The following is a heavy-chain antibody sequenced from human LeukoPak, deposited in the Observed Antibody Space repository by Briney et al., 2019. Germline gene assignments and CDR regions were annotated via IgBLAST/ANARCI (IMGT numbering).Heavy chain of an antibody. CDR2: LLGSGST. D-gene: IGHD1-26*01. Sequence: SETLSLTCTVSGGSISNYYWNWIRQPAGKGLEWIGRLLGSGSTDYNPSLKSRVTMSVDTPKNQFSLKTSSVTAADTAVYYCARLWPGERPPDYWGQGTLVIVSS. CDR1: GGSISNYY. V-gene: IGHV4-4*07. J-gene: IGHJ4*02. CDR3: ARLWPGERPPDY.